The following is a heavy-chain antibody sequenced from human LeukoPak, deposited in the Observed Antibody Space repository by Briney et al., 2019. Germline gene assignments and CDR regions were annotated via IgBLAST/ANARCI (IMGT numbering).Heavy chain of an antibody. D-gene: IGHD4-23*01. V-gene: IGHV1-2*06. CDR1: GYTFTGYY. Sequence: ASVKVSCKASGYTFTGYYMHWVRQAPGQGLEWMGRINPNSGDTHSAQKFQGRVTMTRDTSISTAYMELSRLRSDDTALYYCARDRVYGGNDFDYWGQGTLVTVSS. CDR2: INPNSGDT. J-gene: IGHJ4*02. CDR3: ARDRVYGGNDFDY.